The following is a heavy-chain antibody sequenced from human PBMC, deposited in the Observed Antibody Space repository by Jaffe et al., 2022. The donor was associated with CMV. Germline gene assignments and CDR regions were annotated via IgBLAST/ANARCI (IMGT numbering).Heavy chain of an antibody. V-gene: IGHV3-33*08. CDR1: GFTFSSYG. CDR3: ARAPYCSGGSCYSPDYYYYYMDV. J-gene: IGHJ6*03. D-gene: IGHD2-15*01. CDR2: IWYDGSNK. Sequence: QVQLVESGGGVVQPGRSLRLSCAASGFTFSSYGMHWVRQAPGKGLEWVAVIWYDGSNKYYADSVKGRFTISRDNSKNTLYLQMNSLRAEDTAVYYCARAPYCSGGSCYSPDYYYYYMDVWGKGTTVTVSS.